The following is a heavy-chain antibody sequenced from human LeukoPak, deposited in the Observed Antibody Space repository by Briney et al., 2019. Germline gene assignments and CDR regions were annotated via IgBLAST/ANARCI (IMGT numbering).Heavy chain of an antibody. Sequence: ASVKVSCKASGYTFTGYYMHWVRQAPGQGLEWMGWINPNSGGTNYAQKFQGRVTMTRDTSISTAYMELRSLRSDDTAVYYCARRYSGSPRNRGHDYWGQGTLVTVSS. V-gene: IGHV1-2*02. J-gene: IGHJ4*02. CDR2: INPNSGGT. CDR1: GYTFTGYY. CDR3: ARRYSGSPRNRGHDY. D-gene: IGHD1-26*01.